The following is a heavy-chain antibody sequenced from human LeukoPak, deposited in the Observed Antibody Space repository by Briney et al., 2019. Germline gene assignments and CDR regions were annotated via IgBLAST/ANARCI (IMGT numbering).Heavy chain of an antibody. V-gene: IGHV1-8*01. Sequence: ASVNVSCKASGYTFTSYDINWVRQATGQGLEWMGWMNPNSGNTGYAQKFQGRVTMTRNTSISTAYMELSSLRSEDTAVYYCAREGNWGGSYYDFWSGYLGYYGMDVWGQGTLVTVSS. CDR3: AREGNWGGSYYDFWSGYLGYYGMDV. CDR1: GYTFTSYD. D-gene: IGHD3-3*01. CDR2: MNPNSGNT. J-gene: IGHJ6*02.